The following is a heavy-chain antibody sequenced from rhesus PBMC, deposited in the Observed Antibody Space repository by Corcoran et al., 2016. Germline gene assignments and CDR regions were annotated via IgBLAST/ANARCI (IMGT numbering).Heavy chain of an antibody. V-gene: IGHV3S5*01. J-gene: IGHJ1*01. D-gene: IGHD2-8*01. Sequence: EVQLVETGGGLVQPGGSLKLSCAASGFTFSSYGMSWVRQAPGKGLGWVSAINSGVGSTSYADSVKGRFTIARDNSKNTLSLQMNSLRAEDTAVYYCANGCSGGVCYGNFEFWGQGALVTVSS. CDR1: GFTFSSYG. CDR2: INSGVGST. CDR3: ANGCSGGVCYGNFEF.